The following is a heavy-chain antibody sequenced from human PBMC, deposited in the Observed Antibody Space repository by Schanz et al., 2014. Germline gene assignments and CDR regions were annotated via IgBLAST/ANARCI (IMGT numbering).Heavy chain of an antibody. V-gene: IGHV1-18*01. D-gene: IGHD3-10*01. CDR3: ARAKRFGDMDV. J-gene: IGHJ6*02. Sequence: QVQLVQSGAEVKKPGASVKVSCKASGYTFISYGIKWVRQAPGQGLEWMGWIIAYNGHTDYAQKLQGRVTLTTDTSTSTAYMELRNLRSDDTAVYYCARAKRFGDMDVWGQGTTVTVSS. CDR2: IIAYNGHT. CDR1: GYTFISYG.